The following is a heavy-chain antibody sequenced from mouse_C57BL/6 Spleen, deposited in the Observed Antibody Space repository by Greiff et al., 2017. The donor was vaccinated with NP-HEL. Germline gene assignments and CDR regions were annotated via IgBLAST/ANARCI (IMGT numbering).Heavy chain of an antibody. D-gene: IGHD2-2*01. CDR3: ARGRHGYDGYFDV. Sequence: QVQLQQPGAKLVKPGASVKMSCKASGYTFTSYWITWVKRRPGQGLEWIGDIYPGSGSTNYNEKFKSKATLTVDTSSSTAYMQLSSLTSEDSAVYYCARGRHGYDGYFDVWGTGTTVTVSS. CDR1: GYTFTSYW. V-gene: IGHV1-55*01. CDR2: IYPGSGST. J-gene: IGHJ1*03.